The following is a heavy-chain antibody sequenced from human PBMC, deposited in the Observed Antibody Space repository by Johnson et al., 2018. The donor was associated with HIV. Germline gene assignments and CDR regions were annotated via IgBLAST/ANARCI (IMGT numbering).Heavy chain of an antibody. CDR2: ISGSGGST. V-gene: IGHV3-23*04. D-gene: IGHD1-26*01. CDR1: GFTFSSFW. J-gene: IGHJ3*02. CDR3: ARVEWELDAFDI. Sequence: VQLVESGGGLVQPGGSLRLSCAASGFTFSSFWMTWVRQAPGKGLEWVSAISGSGGSTYYADSVKGRFTISRDNSKNSLYLQMNSLRAEDMAVYYCARVEWELDAFDIWGQGTMVTVSS.